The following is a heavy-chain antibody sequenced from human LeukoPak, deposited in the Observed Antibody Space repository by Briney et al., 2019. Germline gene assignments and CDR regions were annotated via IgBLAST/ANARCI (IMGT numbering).Heavy chain of an antibody. J-gene: IGHJ4*02. D-gene: IGHD3-22*01. CDR2: IIPIFGTA. Sequence: SVTVSCKASGGTFSSYAISWVRQAPGQGLEWMGGIIPIFGTANYAQKFQGRVTITAGKSTSTAYMELSSLRSEDTAVYYCAKGGAMIVGLPFDYWGQGTLVTVSS. CDR1: GGTFSSYA. V-gene: IGHV1-69*06. CDR3: AKGGAMIVGLPFDY.